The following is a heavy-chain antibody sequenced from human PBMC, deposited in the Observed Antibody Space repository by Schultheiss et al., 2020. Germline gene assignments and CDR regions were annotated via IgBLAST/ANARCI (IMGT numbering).Heavy chain of an antibody. V-gene: IGHV4-31*03. CDR1: GGSITSGGYY. Sequence: SQTLSLTCTVSGGSITSGGYYWGWIRQHPGKGLEWIGYIYYSGSTYYNPSLKSRVTISVDTSKNQFSLKLSSVTAADTAVYYCARDGKYFYGMDVWGQGTTVTVSS. CDR2: IYYSGST. J-gene: IGHJ6*02. CDR3: ARDGKYFYGMDV.